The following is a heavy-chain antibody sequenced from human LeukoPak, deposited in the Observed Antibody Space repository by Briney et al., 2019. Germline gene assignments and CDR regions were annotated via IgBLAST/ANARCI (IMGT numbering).Heavy chain of an antibody. Sequence: GGSLRLSCAASGFTLSSYEMNWVRQAPGKGLEWVSSISSSSSYIYYADSVKGRFTISRDNAKNSLYLQMNSLRAEDTAVYYCARASGWTEYYFDYWGQGTLVTVSS. CDR3: ARASGWTEYYFDY. D-gene: IGHD6-19*01. CDR1: GFTLSSYE. V-gene: IGHV3-21*01. J-gene: IGHJ4*02. CDR2: ISSSSSYI.